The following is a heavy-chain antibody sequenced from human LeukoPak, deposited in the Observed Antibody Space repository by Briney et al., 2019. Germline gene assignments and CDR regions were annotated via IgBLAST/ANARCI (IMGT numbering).Heavy chain of an antibody. CDR2: INNYGSNT. V-gene: IGHV3-74*01. J-gene: IGHJ3*02. CDR1: GFSFSSYW. Sequence: GGSLRLSCTASGFSFSSYWMHWVRQAPGKGLVWVSGINNYGSNTIYADSVKGRFTISRDNARNTLDLQMNSLRAEDTGVYYCATETGAFDIWGQGTMVTVSS. CDR3: ATETGAFDI.